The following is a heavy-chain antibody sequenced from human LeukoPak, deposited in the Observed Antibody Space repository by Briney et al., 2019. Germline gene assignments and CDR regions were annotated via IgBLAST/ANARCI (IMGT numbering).Heavy chain of an antibody. CDR2: IAYDGKNK. V-gene: IGHV3-30*18. D-gene: IGHD2-2*02. CDR3: AKNRIPTSITPDS. CDR1: GVTFSNYG. J-gene: IGHJ5*01. Sequence: PGGPLRLSCVASGVTFSNYGMHWVRQSPDKGLEWLAVIAYDGKNKYYTDSVKGRFTISRDNSRNTLYLQMDSLRAEDTAVYYCAKNRIPTSITPDSWGQGTLVTVSS.